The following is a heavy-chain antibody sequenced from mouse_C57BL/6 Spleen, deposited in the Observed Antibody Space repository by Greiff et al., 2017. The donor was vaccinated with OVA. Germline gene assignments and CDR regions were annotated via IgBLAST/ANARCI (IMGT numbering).Heavy chain of an antibody. J-gene: IGHJ3*01. V-gene: IGHV5-17*01. D-gene: IGHD1-1*01. Sequence: EVNVVESGGGLVKPGGSLKLSCAASGFTFSDYGMHWVRQAPEKGLEWVAYISSGSSTIYYADTVTGRFTISRDNAKNTLFLQMTSLRSEDTAMYYCATLYYYGSPSWFAYWGQGTLVTVSA. CDR1: GFTFSDYG. CDR3: ATLYYYGSPSWFAY. CDR2: ISSGSSTI.